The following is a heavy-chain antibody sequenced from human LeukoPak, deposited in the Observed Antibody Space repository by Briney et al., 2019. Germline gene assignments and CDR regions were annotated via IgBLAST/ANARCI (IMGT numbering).Heavy chain of an antibody. V-gene: IGHV4-61*02. D-gene: IGHD3-10*01. CDR3: AEGRGPYYFDC. CDR1: GGSISSGSYY. Sequence: SETLSLTCTVSGGSISSGSYYWSWIRQPAGKGLEWIGRIYTSGSTNYNPSLESRVTISVDTSKNQFSLKLSSVTAADTAVYYCAEGRGPYYFDCWGQGPLVTVSS. CDR2: IYTSGST. J-gene: IGHJ4*02.